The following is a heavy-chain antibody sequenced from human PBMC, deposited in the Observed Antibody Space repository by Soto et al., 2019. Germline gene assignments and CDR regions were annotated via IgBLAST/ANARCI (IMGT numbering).Heavy chain of an antibody. V-gene: IGHV3-9*01. CDR3: AKDIYSSSSGQDY. D-gene: IGHD6-6*01. CDR1: RFTFDDYA. Sequence: EVQLVESGGGLVQPGRSLRLSCAASRFTFDDYAMHWVRQAPGKGLEWVSGISWNGGNIGYADSVKGRFTISRDNAKNSLFLQMNSLRADETALYFCAKDIYSSSSGQDYWGQGTPVTVSS. CDR2: ISWNGGNI. J-gene: IGHJ4*02.